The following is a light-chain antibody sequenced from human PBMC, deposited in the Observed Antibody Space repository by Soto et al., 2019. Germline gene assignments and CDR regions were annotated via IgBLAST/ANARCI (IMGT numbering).Light chain of an antibody. V-gene: IGLV2-8*01. Sequence: QSALTQPPSASGSLGQSVTISCTGTSSDVGGYNYVSWHQQHPGKAPKVMIYEVTKRPPGVPDRFSGSKSGNTASLTVSGLQYEDEADYYCSSFAGGGNPVLLGGGTQLTVL. CDR1: SSDVGGYNY. CDR2: EVT. CDR3: SSFAGGGNPVL. J-gene: IGLJ2*01.